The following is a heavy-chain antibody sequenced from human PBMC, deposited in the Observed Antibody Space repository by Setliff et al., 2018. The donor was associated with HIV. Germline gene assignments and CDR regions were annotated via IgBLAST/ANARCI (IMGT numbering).Heavy chain of an antibody. J-gene: IGHJ4*02. V-gene: IGHV3-30*02. CDR3: AKVFRSSTMLLVGFDY. D-gene: IGHD3-22*01. CDR1: GFTFSNYG. Sequence: PGGSLRLSCEISGFTFSNYGMHWVRQAPGKGLEWVAFIRYDGSDKYYVDSVKGRFTISRDSSKNSLYLQMNSLRVEDTAMYYCAKVFRSSTMLLVGFDYWGLGTLVTVSS. CDR2: IRYDGSDK.